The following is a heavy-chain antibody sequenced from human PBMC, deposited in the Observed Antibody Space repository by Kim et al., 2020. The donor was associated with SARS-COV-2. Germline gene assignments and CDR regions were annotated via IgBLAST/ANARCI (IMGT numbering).Heavy chain of an antibody. CDR3: ARRRVTMIVVVIKSGGMYV. D-gene: IGHD3-22*01. CDR1: GGSFSGYY. CDR2: INHSGST. V-gene: IGHV4-34*01. Sequence: SQTLSLTCAVYGGSFSGYYWSWIRQPPGKGLEWIGEINHSGSTNYNPSLKSRVTISVDTSKNQFSLKLSSVTAADTAVYYCARRRVTMIVVVIKSGGMYVWGQGTTVTVSS. J-gene: IGHJ6*02.